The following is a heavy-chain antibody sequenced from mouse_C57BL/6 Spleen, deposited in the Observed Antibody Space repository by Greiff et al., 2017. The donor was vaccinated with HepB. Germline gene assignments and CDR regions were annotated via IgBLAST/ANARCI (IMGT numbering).Heavy chain of an antibody. D-gene: IGHD2-12*01. CDR3: ARNYKESWFDY. CDR1: GFTFSDYG. CDR2: ISSGSSTI. V-gene: IGHV5-17*01. Sequence: EVKLVESGGGLVKPGGSLKLSCAASGFTFSDYGMHWVRQAPEKGLEWVAYISSGSSTIYYADTVKGRFTISRDNAKNTLFLQMTSLRSEDTAMYYCARNYKESWFDYWGQGTTLTVSS. J-gene: IGHJ2*01.